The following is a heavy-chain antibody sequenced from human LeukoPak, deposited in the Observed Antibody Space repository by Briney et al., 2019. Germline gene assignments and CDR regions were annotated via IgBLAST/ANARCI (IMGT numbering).Heavy chain of an antibody. CDR2: TNPNIFVT. Sequence: APGNASYKPAEYTFTRYEMKWVPRAPGLRLEWRGWTNPNIFVTNYAQKFQGRVTMNRETSISTAYMELSRLRSDHTAVYYCARDSDSSRDFDYWGQGALVTVSS. CDR1: EYTFTRYE. V-gene: IGHV1-2*02. CDR3: ARDSDSSRDFDY. D-gene: IGHD6-13*01. J-gene: IGHJ4*02.